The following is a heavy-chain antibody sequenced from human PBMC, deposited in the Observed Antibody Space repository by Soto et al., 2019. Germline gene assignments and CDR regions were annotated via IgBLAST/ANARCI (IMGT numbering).Heavy chain of an antibody. Sequence: EVQLLESGGGLVQPGGSLRLSCAASGFTFGNYAMSWVRQAPGKGLEWVSSISGGGAGTYYADSVKGRFTISRDNSKNTLYLQMNSLRVEDTALYYCAKDVYCSGGSCFSDFDYWGQGTLVTVSS. J-gene: IGHJ4*02. V-gene: IGHV3-23*01. D-gene: IGHD2-15*01. CDR3: AKDVYCSGGSCFSDFDY. CDR2: ISGGGAGT. CDR1: GFTFGNYA.